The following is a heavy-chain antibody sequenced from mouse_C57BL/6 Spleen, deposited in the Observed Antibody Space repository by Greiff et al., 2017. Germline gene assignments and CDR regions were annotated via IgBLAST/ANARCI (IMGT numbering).Heavy chain of an antibody. CDR3: AREYDYDGGFAY. CDR1: GYSITSGYY. CDR2: ISYDGSN. V-gene: IGHV3-6*01. Sequence: DVKLQESGPGLVKPSQSLSLTCSVTGYSITSGYYWNWIRQFPGNNLEWMGYISYDGSNNYNPSLKNRISITRDTSKNQFFLKLNSVTTEDTATYYCAREYDYDGGFAYWGQGTLVTVSA. D-gene: IGHD2-4*01. J-gene: IGHJ3*01.